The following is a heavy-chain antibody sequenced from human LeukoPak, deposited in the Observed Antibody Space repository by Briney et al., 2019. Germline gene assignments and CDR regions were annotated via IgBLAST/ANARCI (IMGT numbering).Heavy chain of an antibody. V-gene: IGHV1-2*02. D-gene: IGHD2-2*01. J-gene: IGHJ4*02. CDR1: GYTFTDYY. CDR3: AAEYCSGTSCHGGFDY. Sequence: GASVKVSCKASGYTFTDYYIHWVRQAPGQGLEWKGWMYPNNGGTNSAQKFQGRVTMTRDTSISTAYMELSRLRSDDTAVYYCAAEYCSGTSCHGGFDYWGQGTLVTVSS. CDR2: MYPNNGGT.